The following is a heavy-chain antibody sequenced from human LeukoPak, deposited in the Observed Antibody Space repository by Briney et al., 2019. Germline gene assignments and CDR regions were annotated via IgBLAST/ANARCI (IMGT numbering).Heavy chain of an antibody. V-gene: IGHV4-61*02. CDR3: ARAVRRWFHAFDI. D-gene: IGHD2-15*01. CDR2: IYTSGST. Sequence: PSETLSLTCTVAGGSISSTNYYWGWIRQPAGKGLEWIGRIYTSGSTNYNPSLKSRVTISVDTSKNQFSLKLSSVTAADTAVYYCARAVRRWFHAFDIWGQGTMVTVSS. J-gene: IGHJ3*02. CDR1: GGSISSTNYY.